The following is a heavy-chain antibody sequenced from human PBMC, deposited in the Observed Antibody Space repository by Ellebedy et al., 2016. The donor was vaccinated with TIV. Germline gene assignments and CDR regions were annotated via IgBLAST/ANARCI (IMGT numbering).Heavy chain of an antibody. V-gene: IGHV3-23*01. CDR3: AKGHRFGELPFDY. D-gene: IGHD3-10*01. J-gene: IGHJ4*02. CDR1: GFTFSSYA. CDR2: ISGSGGGK. Sequence: GESLKISCAASGFTFSSYAMSWVRQAPGKGLEWVSTISGSGGGKYYADSVNGRFTISSDNSKNTLYLQMSSLRAEDTAVYYCAKGHRFGELPFDYWGQGTLVTVSS.